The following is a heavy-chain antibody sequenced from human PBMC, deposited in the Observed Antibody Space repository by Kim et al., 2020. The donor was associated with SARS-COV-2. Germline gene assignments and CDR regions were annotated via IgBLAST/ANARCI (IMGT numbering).Heavy chain of an antibody. J-gene: IGHJ4*02. Sequence: NSGGTRFSQKFQGRVTVTRDTSLSTAHMELSGLRSDDTAVYHCSKSRAFDYWGQGTLVTVSS. CDR2: NSGGT. D-gene: IGHD1-26*01. CDR3: SKSRAFDY. V-gene: IGHV1-2*02.